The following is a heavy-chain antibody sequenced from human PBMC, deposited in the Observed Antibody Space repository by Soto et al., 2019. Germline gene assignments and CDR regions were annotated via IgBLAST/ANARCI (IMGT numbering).Heavy chain of an antibody. CDR1: CGSISSARYF. CDR2: VDYSGAT. CDR3: AIPDGEVPAAMRGPNYYYYGMDV. V-gene: IGHV4-39*01. J-gene: IGHJ6*02. D-gene: IGHD2-2*01. Sequence: SETLSLTCTVSCGSISSARYFWGWIRQPPGKGPEWIGSVDYSGATSYNPSLKSRVTISVDTSKNQFSLNLTSVTAADTAVYYCAIPDGEVPAAMRGPNYYYYGMDVWGQGTTVTVSS.